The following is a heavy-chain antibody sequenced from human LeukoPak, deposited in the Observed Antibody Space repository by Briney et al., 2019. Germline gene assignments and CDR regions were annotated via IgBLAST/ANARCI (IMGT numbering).Heavy chain of an antibody. D-gene: IGHD6-6*01. CDR1: GGSFSGYY. V-gene: IGHV4-34*01. J-gene: IGHJ4*02. Sequence: SETLSLTCAVYGGSFSGYYWSWIRQPPGKGLEWIGEINHSGSTNYNPSLKSRVTISVDTSKNQFSLKLSSVTAADTAVYYCARFEYSSSFGYWGQGTLVTVSS. CDR3: ARFEYSSSFGY. CDR2: INHSGST.